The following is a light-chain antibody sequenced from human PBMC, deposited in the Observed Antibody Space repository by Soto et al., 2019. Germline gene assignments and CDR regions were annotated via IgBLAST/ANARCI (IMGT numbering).Light chain of an antibody. J-gene: IGKJ1*01. CDR1: QTVTRNY. Sequence: EIVLTQSPGTLSLSPGERATLSCRASQTVTRNYLAWHQQKPGQTPRLLVYGASSRATGIPDRFSGSGSGTDFTLTISRLEPEDFAVYYCQQHGTSPTWTFGQGTKV. CDR3: QQHGTSPTWT. V-gene: IGKV3-20*01. CDR2: GAS.